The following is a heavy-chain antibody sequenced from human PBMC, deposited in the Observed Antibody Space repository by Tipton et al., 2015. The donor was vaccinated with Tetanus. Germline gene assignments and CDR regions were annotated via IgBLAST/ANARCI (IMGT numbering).Heavy chain of an antibody. V-gene: IGHV3-11*01. D-gene: IGHD2-2*02. CDR2: ITSSTSTT. J-gene: IGHJ4*02. CDR1: GFTFSDYY. Sequence: QLVQSGGGMVQPGRSLRLSCAASGFTFSDYYMTWIRQVPGRGLEWVSSITSSTSTTYYADSVKGRFAISRDNANNSLYLQMNSLRAEDTAVYYCARVEACSSFSCYTIWHWGQGTLVTVSS. CDR3: ARVEACSSFSCYTIWH.